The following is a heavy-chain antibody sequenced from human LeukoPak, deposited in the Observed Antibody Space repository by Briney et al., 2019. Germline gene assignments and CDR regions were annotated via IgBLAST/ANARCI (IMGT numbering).Heavy chain of an antibody. V-gene: IGHV1-18*01. CDR3: VYYDSSGYPDYFDY. Sequence: ASVTLSCKASGSTFTSYGSSWVRHAPGQGLGWMGWISAYNDNTNYSQKLQGRVTMTTDTSTSTAYMELRSLRSDDTAVYYCVYYDSSGYPDYFDYWGQGTMVTVSS. CDR2: ISAYNDNT. J-gene: IGHJ4*02. D-gene: IGHD3-22*01. CDR1: GSTFTSYG.